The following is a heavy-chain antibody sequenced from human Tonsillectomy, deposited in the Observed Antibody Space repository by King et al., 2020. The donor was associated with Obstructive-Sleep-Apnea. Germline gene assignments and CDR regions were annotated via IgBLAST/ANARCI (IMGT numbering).Heavy chain of an antibody. CDR1: GGSITSSNYY. CDR3: AGELAEYSSSFSYYYYGMDF. V-gene: IGHV4-39*07. CDR2: IFYSGST. D-gene: IGHD6-6*01. J-gene: IGHJ6*02. Sequence: LQLQESGPGLVKPSETLSLTCTVSGGSITSSNYYWGWIRQPPGKGLEWIGSIFYSGSTYYNPSLKSRTTISVDTSKNQFSLKLSSVTAADTAVYYCAGELAEYSSSFSYYYYGMDFWGQGTTVTVSS.